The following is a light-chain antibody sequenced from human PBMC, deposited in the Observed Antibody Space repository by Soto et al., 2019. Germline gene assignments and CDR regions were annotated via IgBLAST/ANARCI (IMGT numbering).Light chain of an antibody. CDR2: AAY. J-gene: IGKJ1*01. CDR1: QSISSY. Sequence: DIQMTQSPSSLSASVGDRVTITCRASQSISSYLNWYQHKPGKAPKLLIYAAYSLQSGDPSSFTGSGSGTDFTLNIISLQPEDFATYSCQQSYSTPRTFGQGTKVEIK. V-gene: IGKV1-39*01. CDR3: QQSYSTPRT.